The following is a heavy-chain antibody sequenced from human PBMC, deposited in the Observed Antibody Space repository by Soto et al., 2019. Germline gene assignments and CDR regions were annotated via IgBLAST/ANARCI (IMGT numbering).Heavy chain of an antibody. D-gene: IGHD5-12*01. J-gene: IGHJ6*03. CDR1: GGSISSYY. CDR2: IYYSGST. CDR3: ATLSEYGGYDPYYYYYYMDV. Sequence: SETLSLTCTVSGGSISSYYWSWIRQPPGKGLEWIGYIYYSGSTNYNPTLKSRVTITVDTSKNQFSLKLSSVTAADTAVYYCATLSEYGGYDPYYYYYYMDVWGKGTTVTVSS. V-gene: IGHV4-59*01.